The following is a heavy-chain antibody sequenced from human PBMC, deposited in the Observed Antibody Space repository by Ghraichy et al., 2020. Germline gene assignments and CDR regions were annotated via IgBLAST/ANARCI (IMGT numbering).Heavy chain of an antibody. D-gene: IGHD6-25*01. V-gene: IGHV3-30-3*01. CDR1: GFTFSTYS. CDR3: ARDIKSSSGSYYFYSMDV. J-gene: IGHJ6*02. CDR2: VSHDGLSK. Sequence: GGSLRLSCAASGFTFSTYSMHWVRQAPGKGLEWVAVVSHDGLSKYYSDSVKGRFTISRDNSKNTLYLQMNSLRAEDTAVYFCARDIKSSSGSYYFYSMDVWGQGTTVTVSS.